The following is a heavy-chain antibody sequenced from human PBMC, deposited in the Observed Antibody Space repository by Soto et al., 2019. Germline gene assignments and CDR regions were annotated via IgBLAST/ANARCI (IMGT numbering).Heavy chain of an antibody. CDR1: GDSVSTNSVA. D-gene: IGHD1-7*01. CDR3: ARGIYRTFDY. J-gene: IGHJ4*02. Sequence: QSPTLSLTCAISGDSVSTNSVAWHWIRQSPSRGLEWLGRTYYKSKWYNDYALSVKSRITINPDTAKNQFSLQLDSVTPDDTAVYYCARGIYRTFDYWGQGTLVTVSS. V-gene: IGHV6-1*01. CDR2: TYYKSKWYN.